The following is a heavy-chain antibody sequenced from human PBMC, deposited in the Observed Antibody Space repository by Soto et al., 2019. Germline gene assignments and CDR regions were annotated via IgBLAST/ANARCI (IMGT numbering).Heavy chain of an antibody. CDR2: INHSGNT. J-gene: IGHJ4*02. D-gene: IGHD3-3*01. CDR1: GGSFSGYY. Sequence: SETLSLTCAVYGGSFSGYYWTWIRQPPGKGLEWIGEINHSGNTNYSPSLKSRVNMSVDTSKNHFPLNLTSVTAADTAVYYCARGGTYYDVWSGYLFYFDFWGQGALVTVSS. CDR3: ARGGTYYDVWSGYLFYFDF. V-gene: IGHV4-34*01.